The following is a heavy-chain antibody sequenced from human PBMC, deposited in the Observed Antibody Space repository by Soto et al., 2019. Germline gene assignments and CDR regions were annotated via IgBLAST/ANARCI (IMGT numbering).Heavy chain of an antibody. D-gene: IGHD3-10*01. CDR1: GFTFSSYA. V-gene: IGHV3-23*01. Sequence: GGSLRLSCAASGFTFSSYAMSWVRQAPGKGLEWVSAISGSGGSTYYADSVKGRFTISRDNSKNTLYLQMNSLRAEDTGVYYCAKPPTMVRGVIRFRIYYFDYWGQGTLVTVSS. CDR2: ISGSGGST. CDR3: AKPPTMVRGVIRFRIYYFDY. J-gene: IGHJ4*02.